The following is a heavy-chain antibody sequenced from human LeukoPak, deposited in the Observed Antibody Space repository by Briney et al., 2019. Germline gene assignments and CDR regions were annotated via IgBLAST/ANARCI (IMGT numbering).Heavy chain of an antibody. J-gene: IGHJ4*02. CDR1: GFTFSSYS. Sequence: GSLRLSCAASGFTFSSYSMNWVRQAPGKGLEWGSYISGSSSTIYYADSEKGRFTISRDNGKNTLYLQMNSLRAEDTAVYYCARGSTYYDSSGQVPFDYWGQGTLVTVSS. V-gene: IGHV3-48*01. CDR3: ARGSTYYDSSGQVPFDY. D-gene: IGHD3-22*01. CDR2: ISGSSSTI.